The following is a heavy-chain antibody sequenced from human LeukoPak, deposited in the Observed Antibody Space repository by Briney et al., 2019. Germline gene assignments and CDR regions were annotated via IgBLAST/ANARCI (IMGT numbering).Heavy chain of an antibody. V-gene: IGHV4-59*02. CDR1: GASVSTYY. J-gene: IGHJ3*02. CDR2: ISNSGST. CDR3: VRLQPNTGEWAFDI. D-gene: IGHD1-1*01. Sequence: SETLSLTCTVSGASVSTYYWSWIRQPPGKGLEWIGYISNSGSTNYNPSLKSRVTISVDTSKNHLSLKLSSVTAADTAVYHCVRLQPNTGEWAFDIWGQGTMVSVSS.